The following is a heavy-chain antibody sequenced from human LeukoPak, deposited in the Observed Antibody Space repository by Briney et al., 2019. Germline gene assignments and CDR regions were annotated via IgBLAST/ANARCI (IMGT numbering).Heavy chain of an antibody. CDR1: GFTFYDSA. Sequence: PGGSLRLSCAASGFTFYDSAIHWVRQAPGKGREWLGRIKSKLFNSETAYVESVKGRFTIYKDDSKNTAFLQMNNLKTDDTALYYCFRYEETSGRFGDSWGQGTLVTVSS. CDR2: IKSKLFNSET. V-gene: IGHV3-73*01. CDR3: FRYEETSGRFGDS. D-gene: IGHD3-16*01. J-gene: IGHJ4*02.